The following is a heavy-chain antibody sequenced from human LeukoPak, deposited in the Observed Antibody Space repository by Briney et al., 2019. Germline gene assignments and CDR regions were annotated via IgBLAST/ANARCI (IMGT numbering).Heavy chain of an antibody. V-gene: IGHV4-61*02. D-gene: IGHD3-22*01. J-gene: IGHJ4*02. CDR2: IYAGGST. CDR1: GGSISSGNYY. Sequence: PSETLSLTCTVSGGSISSGNYYWSWIRQPAGKGLEWIGRIYAGGSTNYNPSLKSRVTISVDTSKNQFSLKLSSVTAADTAVYYCAVYYYDSRGCLFDYWGQGTLVTVSS. CDR3: AVYYYDSRGCLFDY.